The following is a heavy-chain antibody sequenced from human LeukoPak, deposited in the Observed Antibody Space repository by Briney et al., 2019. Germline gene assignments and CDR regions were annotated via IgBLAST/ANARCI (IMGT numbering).Heavy chain of an antibody. J-gene: IGHJ4*02. D-gene: IGHD3-22*01. V-gene: IGHV4-61*02. CDR2: IYSSGIT. CDR1: GGSVTGGTHS. CDR3: ARHYYDSSGYFYQDY. Sequence: SETLSLTCTVSGGSVTGGTHSWSWIRQPAGEGLEWIGRIYSSGITNYNPSLKSRVTISVDTSKNQFSLKLTSVTAADTAVYYCARHYYDSSGYFYQDYWGQGTLVTVSS.